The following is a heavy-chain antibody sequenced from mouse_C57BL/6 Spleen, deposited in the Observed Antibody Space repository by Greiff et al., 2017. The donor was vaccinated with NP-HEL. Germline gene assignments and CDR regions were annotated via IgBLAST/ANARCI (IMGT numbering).Heavy chain of an antibody. CDR2: INPNNGGT. D-gene: IGHD1-1*01. J-gene: IGHJ4*01. CDR3: ANYYGSSHARDH. CDR1: GYTFTDYY. Sequence: EVQLQQSGPELVKPGASVKISCKASGYTFTDYYMNWVKQSHGKSLEWIGDINPNNGGTSYNQKFKGKATLTVDKSSSTAYMELRSLTSEDSAVYYCANYYGSSHARDHWGQGTSVTVSS. V-gene: IGHV1-26*01.